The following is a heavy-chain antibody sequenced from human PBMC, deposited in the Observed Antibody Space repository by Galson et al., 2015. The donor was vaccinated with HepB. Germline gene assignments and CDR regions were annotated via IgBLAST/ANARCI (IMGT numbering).Heavy chain of an antibody. Sequence: SLRLSCAASGFTFSSYGMHWVRQAPGKGLEWVAVISYDGSNKYYADSVKGRFTISRDNSKNTLYLQMNSLRAEDTAVYYCAKSGIAVAGIFDYWGQGTLVTVSS. CDR2: ISYDGSNK. D-gene: IGHD6-19*01. J-gene: IGHJ4*02. V-gene: IGHV3-30*18. CDR1: GFTFSSYG. CDR3: AKSGIAVAGIFDY.